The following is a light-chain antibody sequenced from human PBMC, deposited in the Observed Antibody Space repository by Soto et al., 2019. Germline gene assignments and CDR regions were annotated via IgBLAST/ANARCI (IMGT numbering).Light chain of an antibody. V-gene: IGKV3-15*01. J-gene: IGKJ1*01. CDR3: QQYNKWTGT. Sequence: EIVMTQSPATLSVSPGERATLSCRASQSVSSNLAWYQQKPGQAPRLLIYGASTRATGIPARFSGSGSGTEFTLTISRLQSEDFAIYYCQQYNKWTGTFGQGTKVEIK. CDR2: GAS. CDR1: QSVSSN.